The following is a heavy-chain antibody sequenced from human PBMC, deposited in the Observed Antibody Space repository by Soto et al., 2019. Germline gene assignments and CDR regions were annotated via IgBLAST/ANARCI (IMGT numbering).Heavy chain of an antibody. CDR3: VREALPYYAANGYYVMAAFDI. D-gene: IGHD3-3*01. V-gene: IGHV3-48*02. CDR2: IGSSGGTI. Sequence: GGSLRLSCAPSGFTFRNYTMHWVRQAPGKGLEWVSYIGSSGGTIYYAEAVKGLFSVSRDNAKNSLYLQMNCLRDEDTAVYYCVREALPYYAANGYYVMAAFDIWAQALMVT. J-gene: IGHJ3*02. CDR1: GFTFRNYT.